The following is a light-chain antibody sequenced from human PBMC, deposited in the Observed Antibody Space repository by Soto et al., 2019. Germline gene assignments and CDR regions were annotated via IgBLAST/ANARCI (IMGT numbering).Light chain of an antibody. V-gene: IGKV3-15*01. CDR3: QQYNNWPIT. J-gene: IGKJ5*01. Sequence: IVMTHSRSTLSVSPGERPTLPCRASQSVSSNLAWYQQKPGQAPRLIIYGASTRATGIPARFSGSGSGTEFNLTISSLQSEDFAVYYCQQYNNWPITFGQGTRLEIK. CDR2: GAS. CDR1: QSVSSN.